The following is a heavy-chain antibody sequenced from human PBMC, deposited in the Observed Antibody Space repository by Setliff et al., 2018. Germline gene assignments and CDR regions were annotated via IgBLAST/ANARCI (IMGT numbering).Heavy chain of an antibody. CDR1: GFTFSSYA. V-gene: IGHV3-30*04. J-gene: IGHJ4*02. CDR2: ISYEGIDK. CDR3: ARGRHHDTVSGYIDF. D-gene: IGHD3-9*01. Sequence: PGGSLRLSCAASGFTFSSYALHWVRQAPGKGLEWVTLISYEGIDKYYADSVKGRFTVSRDNSKNTLYLQMNSLRAEGTAFYYCARGRHHDTVSGYIDFLGQGTLVTVSS.